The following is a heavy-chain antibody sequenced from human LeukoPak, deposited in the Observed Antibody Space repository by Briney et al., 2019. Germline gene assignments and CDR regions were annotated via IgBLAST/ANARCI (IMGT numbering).Heavy chain of an antibody. CDR3: ARDPCSGGSCHGYYYYGMDV. J-gene: IGHJ6*02. V-gene: IGHV3-7*01. CDR1: GFTFSSYW. CDR2: IKQDGGEK. D-gene: IGHD2-15*01. Sequence: PGGSLRLSCAAYGFTFSSYWMSWVRHVPGKGLEWVANIKQDGGEKYYVASVKGRFTISRDNAKNSVYLQMNSRRAEDTAVYYCARDPCSGGSCHGYYYYGMDVWGQGTTVTVSS.